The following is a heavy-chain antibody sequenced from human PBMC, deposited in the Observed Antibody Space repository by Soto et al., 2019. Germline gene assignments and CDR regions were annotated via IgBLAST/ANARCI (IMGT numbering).Heavy chain of an antibody. D-gene: IGHD3-3*01. Sequence: PGESLKISWKGSGYSFTIYWISWVRQMPGKGLEWMGRIDPSDSYTNYSPSFQGHVTISADKSISTAYLQWSSLKASDTAMYYCARRVRYYDFWSGSNWFDPWGQGTLVTVSS. J-gene: IGHJ5*02. CDR2: IDPSDSYT. V-gene: IGHV5-10-1*01. CDR3: ARRVRYYDFWSGSNWFDP. CDR1: GYSFTIYW.